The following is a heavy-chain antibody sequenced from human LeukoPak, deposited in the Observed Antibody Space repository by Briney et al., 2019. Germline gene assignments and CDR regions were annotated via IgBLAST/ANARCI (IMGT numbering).Heavy chain of an antibody. CDR3: ASSHPRRYFDY. V-gene: IGHV4-38-2*01. CDR1: GYSISINYY. Sequence: SETLSLTCAVSGYSISINYYWGWIRQPPGKGLEWIGSIYHSGSSYYNPSLKSRVTISVDTSKNQFSLKLSSATAADTAVYYCASSHPRRYFDYWGQGTLVTVSS. J-gene: IGHJ4*02. CDR2: IYHSGSS.